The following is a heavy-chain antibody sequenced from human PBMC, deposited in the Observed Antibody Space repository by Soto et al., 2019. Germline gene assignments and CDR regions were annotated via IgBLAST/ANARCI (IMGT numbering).Heavy chain of an antibody. CDR2: INGDGSST. D-gene: IGHD4-17*01. V-gene: IGHV3-74*01. CDR3: ARFRVDGDPVP. Sequence: ELQLVQSGGGLVQPGGSLRLSRAASGFAFSNYWMHWVRQAPVKGLVWVSRINGDGSSTRYADSVSGRFTISRDNAENALYLQMNSLRPEDTALYYCARFRVDGDPVPWGQGTLVTVSS. CDR1: GFAFSNYW. J-gene: IGHJ5*02.